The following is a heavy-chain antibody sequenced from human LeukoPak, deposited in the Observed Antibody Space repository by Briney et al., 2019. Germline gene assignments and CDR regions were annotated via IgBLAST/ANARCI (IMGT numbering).Heavy chain of an antibody. D-gene: IGHD6-6*01. V-gene: IGHV4-59*01. Sequence: SETLSLTCTVSGGSISNYYWRWIRQPPGKGLEWIGYIYYSGSTKYNPSLKSRVTISVDTSKNQFSLRLSSVTAADTAVYYCARDWGVSARPGYMDVWGKGTTVTVSS. CDR2: IYYSGST. J-gene: IGHJ6*03. CDR3: ARDWGVSARPGYMDV. CDR1: GGSISNYY.